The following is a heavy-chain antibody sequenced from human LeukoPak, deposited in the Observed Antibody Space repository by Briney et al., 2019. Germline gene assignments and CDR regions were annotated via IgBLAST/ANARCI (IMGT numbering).Heavy chain of an antibody. CDR2: INPNSGGT. D-gene: IGHD4-17*01. J-gene: IGHJ4*02. V-gene: IGHV1-2*02. Sequence: GASVKVSCKASGYTFTGYYMHWVRQAPGQGLEWMGWINPNSGGTNYAQKFQGRVTMTRDTSISTAYMELSRLRSDDTAVYYCASADYGDYVYFDYWGQGTLVTVSS. CDR1: GYTFTGYY. CDR3: ASADYGDYVYFDY.